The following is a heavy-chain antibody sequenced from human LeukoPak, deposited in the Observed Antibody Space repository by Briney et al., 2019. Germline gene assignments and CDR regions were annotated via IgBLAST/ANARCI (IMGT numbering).Heavy chain of an antibody. J-gene: IGHJ3*02. V-gene: IGHV1-69*06. CDR1: GGTFGTYG. D-gene: IGHD6-13*01. CDR2: TIPLFGTA. CDR3: ARGEDSSSRWGKDVFDI. Sequence: SVKVSCKASGGTFGTYGLSWVRQAPGQGLEWMGGTIPLFGTANYAPDFQGRATMTADKVLNVAYLELTSLRSEDTAVYYCARGEDSSSRWGKDVFDIWGLGTMVIVSS.